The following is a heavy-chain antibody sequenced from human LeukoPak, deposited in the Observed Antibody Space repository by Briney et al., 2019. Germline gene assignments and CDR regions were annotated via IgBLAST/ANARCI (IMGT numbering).Heavy chain of an antibody. CDR3: ARLRYDSSGYYLDYYYGMDV. Sequence: TSETLSLTCTVSGGSISSYYWSWIRQPPGKGLEWIGYIYYSGSTNYNPSLKSRVTISVDTSKNQFSLKLSSVTAADTAAYYCARLRYDSSGYYLDYYYGMDVWGQGTTVTVSS. V-gene: IGHV4-59*08. CDR2: IYYSGST. J-gene: IGHJ6*02. CDR1: GGSISSYY. D-gene: IGHD3-22*01.